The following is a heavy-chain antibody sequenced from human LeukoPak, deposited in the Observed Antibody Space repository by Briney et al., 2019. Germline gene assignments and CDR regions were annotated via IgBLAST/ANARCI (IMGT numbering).Heavy chain of an antibody. CDR3: ARAGITGTTVDY. CDR1: GGSFSGYY. Sequence: SETLSLTCAVYGGSFSGYYWSWIRQPPGKGLEWIGEINHSGSTNYNPSLKSRVTISVDTSKSQFSQKLSSVTAADTAVYYCARAGITGTTVDYWGQGTLVTVSS. J-gene: IGHJ4*02. V-gene: IGHV4-34*01. D-gene: IGHD1-7*01. CDR2: INHSGST.